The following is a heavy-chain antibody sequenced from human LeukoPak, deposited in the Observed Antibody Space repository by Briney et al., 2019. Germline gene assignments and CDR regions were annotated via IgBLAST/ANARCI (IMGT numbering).Heavy chain of an antibody. V-gene: IGHV4-59*01. CDR1: GGSINGYY. CDR2: IHYRGST. J-gene: IGHJ4*02. D-gene: IGHD6-19*01. CDR3: AAEFDNEQWLDWDY. Sequence: PSETLSLTCTVSGGSINGYYWNWIRQAPGKGLDWIGYIHYRGSTNYNPSLKSRVTISLDTSENQFSLKLSSVTAADTAVYYCAAEFDNEQWLDWDYWGRGTLVTVSS.